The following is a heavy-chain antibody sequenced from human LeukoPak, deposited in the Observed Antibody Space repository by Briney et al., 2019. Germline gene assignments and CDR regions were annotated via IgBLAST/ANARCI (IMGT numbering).Heavy chain of an antibody. J-gene: IGHJ5*02. V-gene: IGHV3-23*01. D-gene: IGHD6-19*01. CDR2: ISGSGGDI. CDR3: AKLPTTGWCAGGNWFDP. Sequence: PGGSFRLSCAASGFTFSNYAMTWVRQAPGKGLEWVSLISGSGGDIRYADSVRGRFSISRDNSKNTLYLQMNSLRAEDTAVFYCAKLPTTGWCAGGNWFDPWGQGTLVTVSS. CDR1: GFTFSNYA.